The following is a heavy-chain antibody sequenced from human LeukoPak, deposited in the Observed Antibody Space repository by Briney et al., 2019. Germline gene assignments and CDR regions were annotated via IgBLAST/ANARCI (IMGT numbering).Heavy chain of an antibody. CDR3: ARDYRYYYGSGKYFPFGY. CDR1: GYTFTKYG. D-gene: IGHD3-10*01. J-gene: IGHJ4*02. V-gene: IGHV1-18*01. CDR2: ISANNGHT. Sequence: ASVKVSCKASGYTFTKYGINWVRHVPGQGLEWMEWISANNGHTNYAQNFQGRVTVTTDTSTTTAYVELRSLTSDDTAVYYCARDYRYYYGSGKYFPFGYWGQGTLVTVSS.